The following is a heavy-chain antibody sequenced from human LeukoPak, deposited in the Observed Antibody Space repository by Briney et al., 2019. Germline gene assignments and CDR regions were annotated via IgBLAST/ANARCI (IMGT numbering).Heavy chain of an antibody. CDR2: INHSGST. Sequence: LETLSLTCAVYGGSFSGYYWSWIRQPPGKGLEWIGEINHSGSTNYNPSLKSRVTISVDTSKNQFSLKLSSVTAADTAVYYCARGPTYYYDSSGYPWGQGTLVTVSS. CDR3: ARGPTYYYDSSGYP. D-gene: IGHD3-22*01. V-gene: IGHV4-34*01. CDR1: GGSFSGYY. J-gene: IGHJ5*02.